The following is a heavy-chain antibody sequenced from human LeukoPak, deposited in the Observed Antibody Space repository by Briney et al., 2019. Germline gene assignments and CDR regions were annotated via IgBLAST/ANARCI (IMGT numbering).Heavy chain of an antibody. V-gene: IGHV3-30*19. CDR2: ISYDGVNE. D-gene: IGHD2-15*01. CDR3: ARSGYCTGGSCGYFDY. Sequence: GGSLRLSCVASGFTFSSYGMHWVRQAPGKGLEWVAAISYDGVNEYYADSVKGRFTISRDNSKNMLYLQMNSLRAEDTTVYYCARSGYCTGGSCGYFDYWGQGTLVTVSS. J-gene: IGHJ4*02. CDR1: GFTFSSYG.